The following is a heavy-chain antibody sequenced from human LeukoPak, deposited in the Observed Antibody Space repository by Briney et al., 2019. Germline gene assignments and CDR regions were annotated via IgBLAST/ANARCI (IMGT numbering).Heavy chain of an antibody. CDR3: TTLPDQGYDAFDI. CDR2: IKSKTDGGTT. D-gene: IGHD1-14*01. J-gene: IGHJ3*02. V-gene: IGHV3-15*01. Sequence: NPGGSLRLSCATSGFSFSNAWMSWVRQAPGKGLEWVGRIKSKTDGGTTDYAAPVKGRFTISRDGSKNTLYLQMNSLKTEDTAVYYCTTLPDQGYDAFDIWGQGTMVTVSS. CDR1: GFSFSNAW.